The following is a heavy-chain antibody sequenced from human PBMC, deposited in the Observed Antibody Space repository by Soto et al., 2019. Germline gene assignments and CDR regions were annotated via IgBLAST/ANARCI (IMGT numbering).Heavy chain of an antibody. CDR3: ARSRGYSYAVDY. CDR1: GFSLSTSGMC. CDR2: IDWDDDK. D-gene: IGHD5-18*01. Sequence: GSGPMLVNPTQTLTLTCTFSGFSLSTSGMCVSWIRQPPGKALEWLARIDWDDDKYYSTSLKTRLTISKDTSKNQVVLTMTNMDPVDTATYYCARSRGYSYAVDYWGQGTLVTVSS. V-gene: IGHV2-70*11. J-gene: IGHJ4*02.